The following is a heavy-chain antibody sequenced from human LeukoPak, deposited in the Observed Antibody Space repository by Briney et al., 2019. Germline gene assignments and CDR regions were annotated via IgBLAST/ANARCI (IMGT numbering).Heavy chain of an antibody. CDR2: IYSGGST. Sequence: GGSLRLSCAASGFTVSSNYMSWVRQAPGKGLEWVSVIYSGGSTYYADSVKGRFTISRDNFKNTLYLQMNSLRGEDTAVYYCARDLGYCTNGVCHTRFDYWGQGTLVAVSS. J-gene: IGHJ4*02. CDR3: ARDLGYCTNGVCHTRFDY. D-gene: IGHD2-8*01. CDR1: GFTVSSNY. V-gene: IGHV3-53*05.